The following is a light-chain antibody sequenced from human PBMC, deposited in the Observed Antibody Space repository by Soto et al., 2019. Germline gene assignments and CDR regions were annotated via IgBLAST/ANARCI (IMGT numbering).Light chain of an antibody. CDR3: QQYGTSPRT. CDR1: QSVRNNY. CDR2: AAS. J-gene: IGKJ1*01. V-gene: IGKV3-20*01. Sequence: EIVLTQSTGTLSLSPGERATLSCKASQSVRNNYLAWYQQRPGQAPRLLIYAASSRATGIPDRFSGSGSGTDFTLTISRLEPEDFAVYYCQQYGTSPRTFGQGSKVDVK.